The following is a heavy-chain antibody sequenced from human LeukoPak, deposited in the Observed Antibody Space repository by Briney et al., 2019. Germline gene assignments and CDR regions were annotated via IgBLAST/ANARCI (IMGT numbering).Heavy chain of an antibody. CDR2: VNHSGRT. V-gene: IGHV4-34*01. J-gene: IGHJ4*02. CDR3: ARGQFQRDY. Sequence: SETLSLTCAVYGGSLSGYFWSWIRQPPGKGLEWIGEVNHSGRTNYNPSLKSRVTISVDTSKNQFSLNLRSVTAADTAVYYCARGQFQRDYWGQGTLVTVSS. CDR1: GGSLSGYF.